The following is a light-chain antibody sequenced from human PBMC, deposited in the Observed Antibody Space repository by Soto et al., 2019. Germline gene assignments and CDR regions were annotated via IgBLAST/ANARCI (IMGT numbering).Light chain of an antibody. CDR3: CSYAGSYTVL. CDR2: DVT. CDR1: TSVVGGSKY. J-gene: IGLJ3*02. V-gene: IGLV2-11*01. Sequence: QSALTQPRSVSGSPGQSVTISCTETTSVVGGSKYVSWYQQHQGKAPKLMIYDVTKRPSGVPDRFSGSKSGSTAFLTISGLQAEDEADYYCCSYAGSYTVLFDGGTKLTVL.